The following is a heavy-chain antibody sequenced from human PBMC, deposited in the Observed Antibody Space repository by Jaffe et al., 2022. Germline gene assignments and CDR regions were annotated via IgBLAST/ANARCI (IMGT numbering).Heavy chain of an antibody. J-gene: IGHJ4*02. CDR1: GFTFSSYG. CDR2: IRYDGSNK. CDR3: AKDSSSGWWRYYFDY. D-gene: IGHD6-19*01. Sequence: QVQLVESGGGVVQPGGSLRLSCAASGFTFSSYGMHWVRQAPGKGLEWVAFIRYDGSNKYYADSVKGRFTISRDNSKNTLYLQMNSLRAEDTAVYYCAKDSSSGWWRYYFDYWGQGTLVTVSS. V-gene: IGHV3-30*02.